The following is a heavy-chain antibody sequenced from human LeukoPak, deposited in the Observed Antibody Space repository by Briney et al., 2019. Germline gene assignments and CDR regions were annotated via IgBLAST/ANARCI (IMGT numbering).Heavy chain of an antibody. CDR2: VHLSGAS. V-gene: IGHV4-4*02. CDR3: ARESGAFSPFGF. D-gene: IGHD1-26*01. J-gene: IGHJ4*02. CDR1: GGSVLTTNW. Sequence: SETLSLTCAVSGGSVLTTNWWSWVRQPPGKGLEWIGEVHLSGASNYNPSLKSRVSMSIDKSRNQLSLELTSVTAADTAIYYCARESGAFSPFGFWGQGTLVTVSS.